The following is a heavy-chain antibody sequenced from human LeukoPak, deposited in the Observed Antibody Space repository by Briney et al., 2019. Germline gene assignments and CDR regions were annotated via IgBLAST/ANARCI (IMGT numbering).Heavy chain of an antibody. CDR2: INYGGTT. J-gene: IGHJ4*02. Sequence: TESLSLTCTVSGGTTNTANNYWAWIRQPPGKGLEWIGSINYGGTTYYNPSLNSRVTMSVDTSKNQFSLKLSSVTAVDTAVFYCAGQRARFGEWAFESWGQGTLVSVSS. V-gene: IGHV4-39*01. CDR1: GGTTNTANNY. D-gene: IGHD3-10*01. CDR3: AGQRARFGEWAFES.